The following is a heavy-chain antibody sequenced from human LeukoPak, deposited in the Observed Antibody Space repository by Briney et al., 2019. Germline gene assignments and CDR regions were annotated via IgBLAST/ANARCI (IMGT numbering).Heavy chain of an antibody. CDR2: IKSKTDGGTI. CDR1: GFTFSNAW. CDR3: TTGVRDSSGYYNFDY. D-gene: IGHD3-22*01. V-gene: IGHV3-15*01. Sequence: GGSLRLSCAASGFTFSNAWMNWVRQSPGKGLEWVGRIKSKTDGGTIDYGAPVKGRFTISRDDSKNTQFLQMNSLKTEDTAMYHCTTGVRDSSGYYNFDYWGQGTLVTVSS. J-gene: IGHJ4*02.